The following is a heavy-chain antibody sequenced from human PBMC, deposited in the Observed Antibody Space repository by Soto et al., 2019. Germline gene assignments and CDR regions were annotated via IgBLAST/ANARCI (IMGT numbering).Heavy chain of an antibody. CDR2: IYYSGST. J-gene: IGHJ4*02. CDR3: ARGFDFWSGYYYFDY. D-gene: IGHD3-3*01. CDR1: GGSISSGDYY. Sequence: QVQLQESGPGLVKPSQTLSLTCTVSGGSISSGDYYWSWIRQPPGKGLEWIGYIYYSGSTYYNPSLKSRVTVSVDTSKNQFSLKLSSVTAADTAVYYCARGFDFWSGYYYFDYWGQGTLVTVSS. V-gene: IGHV4-30-4*01.